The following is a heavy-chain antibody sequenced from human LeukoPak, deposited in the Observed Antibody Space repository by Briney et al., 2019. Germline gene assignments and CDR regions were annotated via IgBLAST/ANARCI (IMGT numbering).Heavy chain of an antibody. V-gene: IGHV1-18*01. Sequence: GASVKVSCKASGYTFTSYGISWLRQAPGQGLEWMGWISAYNGNTNYAQKLQGRVTMTTDTSTSTAYMELRSLRSDDTAVYYCARDRGSYYRDPFDYWGQGTLVTVSS. D-gene: IGHD1-26*01. CDR3: ARDRGSYYRDPFDY. J-gene: IGHJ4*02. CDR1: GYTFTSYG. CDR2: ISAYNGNT.